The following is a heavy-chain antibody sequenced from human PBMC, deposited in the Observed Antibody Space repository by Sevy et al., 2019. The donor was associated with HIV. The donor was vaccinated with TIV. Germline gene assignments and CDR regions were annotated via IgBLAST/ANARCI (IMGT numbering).Heavy chain of an antibody. CDR2: IGTAGDT. Sequence: GGSLRLSCAASGFTFSSYDMYWVRQATGKGLEWVSAIGTAGDTYYPGSVKGRFTISRENAKNSLYLQMNSLRAGDTAVYYCARAMTTVTTYGMDVWGQGTTVTVSS. D-gene: IGHD4-17*01. J-gene: IGHJ6*02. CDR3: ARAMTTVTTYGMDV. V-gene: IGHV3-13*01. CDR1: GFTFSSYD.